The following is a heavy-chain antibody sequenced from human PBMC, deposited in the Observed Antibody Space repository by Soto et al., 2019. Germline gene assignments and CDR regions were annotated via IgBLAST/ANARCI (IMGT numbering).Heavy chain of an antibody. D-gene: IGHD3-3*01. V-gene: IGHV1-69*01. CDR2: IIPIFGTA. Sequence: QVQLVQSGAEVKKPGSSVKVFCKASGGTFSSYAISWVRQAPGQGLEWMGGIIPIFGTANYAQKFQGRVTITADESTSTAYMELSSLRSEDTAVYYCARDNDFWSGQSYYYYYGMDVWGQGTTVTVSS. CDR3: ARDNDFWSGQSYYYYYGMDV. J-gene: IGHJ6*02. CDR1: GGTFSSYA.